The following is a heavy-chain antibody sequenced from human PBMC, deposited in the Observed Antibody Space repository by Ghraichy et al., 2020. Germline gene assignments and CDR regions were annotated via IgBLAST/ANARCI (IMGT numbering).Heavy chain of an antibody. Sequence: SETLSLTCTVSGGSISSSSYYWGWIRQPPGKGLEWIGSIYYSGGTYYNPSLKSRVTISVDTSKNQFSLKLSSVTAADTAVYYCARHQLRGDGYRRWERYWYFDLWGRGTLVTVSS. CDR3: ARHQLRGDGYRRWERYWYFDL. D-gene: IGHD5-24*01. V-gene: IGHV4-39*01. CDR1: GGSISSSSYY. CDR2: IYYSGGT. J-gene: IGHJ2*01.